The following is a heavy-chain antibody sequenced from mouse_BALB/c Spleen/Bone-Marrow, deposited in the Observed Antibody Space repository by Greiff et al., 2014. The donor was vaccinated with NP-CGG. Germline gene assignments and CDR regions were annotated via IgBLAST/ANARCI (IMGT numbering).Heavy chain of an antibody. CDR2: INSGGSYT. D-gene: IGHD2-14*01. CDR3: TRRRRYDERTDMDY. CDR1: GFTFSTYG. V-gene: IGHV5-6*02. J-gene: IGHJ4*01. Sequence: EVMLVESGGDLVKPGGSLKLSCAASGFTFSTYGMSWVRQTPDKRLEWVATINSGGSYTYYPDSVMGRFTISRDNAKNTLYLQMTSLKSEDTAMYYCTRRRRYDERTDMDYWGHGTSVTVSS.